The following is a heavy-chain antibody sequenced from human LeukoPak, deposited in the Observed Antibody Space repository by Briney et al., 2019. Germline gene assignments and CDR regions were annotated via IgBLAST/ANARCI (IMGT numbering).Heavy chain of an antibody. CDR1: GYTFRSYA. CDR3: ARAGRKYAFDY. J-gene: IGHJ4*02. D-gene: IGHD3-10*01. V-gene: IGHV1-8*01. Sequence: GASVKVSCKTSGYTFRSYAISWVRQAPGQGLGWMGWMNPNSGNTGYAQRFQGRVTMTTDTSIKTAYIELSSLRSEDTAVYYCARAGRKYAFDYWGQGTLVTVSS. CDR2: MNPNSGNT.